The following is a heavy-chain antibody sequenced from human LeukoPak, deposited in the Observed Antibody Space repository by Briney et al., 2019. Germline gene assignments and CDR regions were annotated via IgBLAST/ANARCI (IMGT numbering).Heavy chain of an antibody. CDR1: GGSISSYY. D-gene: IGHD3-22*01. Sequence: SETLSLTCTVSGGSISSYYWSWVRQPPGKGLEWIGEITHSGSTNYNPTLKSRVTISVDTSKNQFSLKLSSVTAADTAVYYCARGRRHGSGYYSQYNWFDPWGQGTLVTVSS. CDR2: ITHSGST. J-gene: IGHJ5*02. V-gene: IGHV4-34*01. CDR3: ARGRRHGSGYYSQYNWFDP.